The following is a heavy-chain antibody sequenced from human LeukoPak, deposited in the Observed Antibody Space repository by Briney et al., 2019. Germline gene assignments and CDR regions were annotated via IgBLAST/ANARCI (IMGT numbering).Heavy chain of an antibody. D-gene: IGHD3-10*01. CDR3: ARPRFPYYRLSGTYYMDV. J-gene: IGHJ6*03. CDR1: GYTFTGYY. V-gene: IGHV1-69*06. CDR2: IIPIFGTT. Sequence: GASVKVSCKASGYTFTGYYMHWVRQAPGQGLEWMGGIIPIFGTTDYARKLQGRVTITADKSTSTVYMELGSLRSEDTAVYYCARPRFPYYRLSGTYYMDVWGKGTTVIVSS.